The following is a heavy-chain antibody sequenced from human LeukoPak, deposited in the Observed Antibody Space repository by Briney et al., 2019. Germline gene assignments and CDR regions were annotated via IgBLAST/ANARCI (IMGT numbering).Heavy chain of an antibody. J-gene: IGHJ3*02. V-gene: IGHV3-11*01. CDR1: GFTFSDYY. D-gene: IGHD3-22*01. CDR2: ISSSGSTI. Sequence: GGSLRLSCAASGFTFSDYYMSWIRQAPGKGLEWVSYISSSGSTIYYADSVKGRFTISRDNAKNSLYLQMNSLRAEDTAVYYCVSYDSSGYPDAFDIWGQGTMVTVSS. CDR3: VSYDSSGYPDAFDI.